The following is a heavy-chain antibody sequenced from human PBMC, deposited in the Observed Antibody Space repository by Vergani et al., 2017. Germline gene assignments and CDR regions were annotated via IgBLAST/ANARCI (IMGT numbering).Heavy chain of an antibody. CDR3: AKGGVAGTSDLDYFDY. D-gene: IGHD6-19*01. CDR1: GFTFDDYA. Sequence: EVQLVESGGGLVQPGRSLRLSCAASGFTFDDYAMHWVRQAPGKGLEWVSGISWNSGSIGYADSVKGRFTISRDNAKNSLYLQMNSLRAEVTALYYCAKGGVAGTSDLDYFDYWGQGTLVTVSS. CDR2: ISWNSGSI. V-gene: IGHV3-9*01. J-gene: IGHJ4*02.